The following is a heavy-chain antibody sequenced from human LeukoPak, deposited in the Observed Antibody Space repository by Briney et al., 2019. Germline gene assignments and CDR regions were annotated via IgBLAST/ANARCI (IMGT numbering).Heavy chain of an antibody. J-gene: IGHJ6*03. CDR1: GFTFSDYY. CDR3: ARVRSRGGWYVHYMDV. CDR2: ISGSGSDI. D-gene: IGHD6-19*01. V-gene: IGHV3-11*06. Sequence: PGGSLRLSCATSGFTFSDYYMSWIRQAPGKGLEWFSYISGSGSDINYADSVKGRFTISRDNANNLMFLEMNNLRGEDTALYYCARVRSRGGWYVHYMDVWGKGTTV.